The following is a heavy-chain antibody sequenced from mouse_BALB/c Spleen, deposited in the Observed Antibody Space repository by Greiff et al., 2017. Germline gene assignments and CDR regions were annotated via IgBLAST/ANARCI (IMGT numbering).Heavy chain of an antibody. CDR1: GYTFSSYW. J-gene: IGHJ4*01. Sequence: QVQLQQSGAELMKPGASVKISFKATGYTFSSYWIEWVKQRPGHGLEWIGEILPGSGSTNYNEKFKGKATFTADTSSNTAYMQLSSLTSEDSAVYYCARSERLRRDYYAMDYWGQGTSVTVSS. D-gene: IGHD2-2*01. CDR3: ARSERLRRDYYAMDY. V-gene: IGHV1-9*01. CDR2: ILPGSGST.